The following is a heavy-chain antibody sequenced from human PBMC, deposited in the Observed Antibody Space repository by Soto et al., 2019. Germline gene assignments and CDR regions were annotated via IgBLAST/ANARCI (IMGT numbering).Heavy chain of an antibody. CDR1: GFTFSAYD. CDR3: ARAYSGRLPRREDYYFAMDV. Sequence: GGSLRLSCAASGFTFSAYDMHWVRQTTGKGLEWVSAIGAADDPYYLGSVKGRFTISRENAKNSLYLQMNSLRAEDTAVYYCARAYSGRLPRREDYYFAMDVWGQGTTVTVSS. V-gene: IGHV3-13*05. CDR2: IGAADDP. D-gene: IGHD2-15*01. J-gene: IGHJ6*02.